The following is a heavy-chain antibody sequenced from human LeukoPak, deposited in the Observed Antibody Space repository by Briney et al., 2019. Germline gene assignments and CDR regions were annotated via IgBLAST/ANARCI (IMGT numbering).Heavy chain of an antibody. D-gene: IGHD3-3*01. CDR1: GFTFSSYW. Sequence: PGGSLRLSCAASGFTFSSYWMHWVRQAPGKGLEWVSAISGSGGSTYYADSVKGRFTISRDNSKNTLYLQMNSLRAEDTAVYYCAKASRLRFLEWLYDYWGQGTLVTVSS. V-gene: IGHV3-23*01. CDR2: ISGSGGST. J-gene: IGHJ4*02. CDR3: AKASRLRFLEWLYDY.